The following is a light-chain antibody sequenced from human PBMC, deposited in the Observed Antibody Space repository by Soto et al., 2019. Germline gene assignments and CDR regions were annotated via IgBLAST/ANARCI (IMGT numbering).Light chain of an antibody. CDR3: ISYTTSSTDV. CDR2: DVT. CDR1: SSDVGAYNY. Sequence: HSALTQPASVSGSPGQSIAISCTGTSSDVGAYNYVSWYQQHPAKATKLMIYDVTNRPSGVSDRFSGSKSGNTASLTISGLQAEDEADYYCISYTTSSTDVFGSGTKLTVL. V-gene: IGLV2-14*01. J-gene: IGLJ1*01.